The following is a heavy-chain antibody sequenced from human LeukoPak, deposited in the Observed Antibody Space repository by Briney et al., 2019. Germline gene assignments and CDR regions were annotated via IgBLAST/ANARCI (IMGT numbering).Heavy chain of an antibody. CDR3: ARTPTSRKRFLGGAAAGTDYYYSYYMDV. Sequence: PSETLSLTCTVSGGSISSYYWSWIRQPAGKGLEWIGRIYTSGSTNYNPSLKSRVTMSVATSKNQFSLKLSSVTAADTAVYYCARTPTSRKRFLGGAAAGTDYYYSYYMDVWGKGTTVTISS. D-gene: IGHD6-13*01. V-gene: IGHV4-4*07. CDR1: GGSISSYY. J-gene: IGHJ6*03. CDR2: IYTSGST.